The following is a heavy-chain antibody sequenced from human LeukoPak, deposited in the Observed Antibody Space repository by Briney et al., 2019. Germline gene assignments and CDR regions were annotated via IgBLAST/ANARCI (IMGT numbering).Heavy chain of an antibody. J-gene: IGHJ4*02. V-gene: IGHV4-34*01. CDR1: GGSFGGYC. CDR3: AGPGAGDLDY. Sequence: SETLSLTCAIYGGSFGGYCWSWIRQPPGKGLEWIGEIYHSGSTNYNPSLKSRVTISVDTSKNHFSLKLSSVTAADTAVYYCAGPGAGDLDYWGQGTLVTVSS. CDR2: IYHSGST. D-gene: IGHD3-10*01.